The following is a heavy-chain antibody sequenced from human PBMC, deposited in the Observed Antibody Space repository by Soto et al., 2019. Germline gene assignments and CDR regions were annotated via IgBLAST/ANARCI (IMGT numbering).Heavy chain of an antibody. CDR3: ARVSPSHRTESIRGFIDTKQVLNWSWFDP. CDR2: IIPIFGTA. J-gene: IGHJ5*02. CDR1: GGTFSSYA. D-gene: IGHD3-10*01. Sequence: QVQLVQSGAEVKKPGSSVKVSCKASGGTFSSYAISWVRQAPGQGLEWMGGIIPIFGTANHAQKFQGRVTMAADESTSTAYMELSSLRSEDTAVYYCARVSPSHRTESIRGFIDTKQVLNWSWFDPCGQGTLVTVSS. V-gene: IGHV1-69*01.